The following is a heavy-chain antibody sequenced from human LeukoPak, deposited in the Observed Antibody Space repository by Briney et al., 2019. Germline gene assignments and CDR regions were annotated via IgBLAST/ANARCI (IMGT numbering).Heavy chain of an antibody. Sequence: SVTVSCKASAGTFSSYTISWVRQAPGQGLEWMGRIIPILGIANYAQKFPGRVTITADKPTSTAYMELSSLRSEDTAVYYGGRAPHHRGSADYWGQGTLVTVSS. CDR1: AGTFSSYT. CDR2: IIPILGIA. D-gene: IGHD2-15*01. J-gene: IGHJ4*02. CDR3: GRAPHHRGSADY. V-gene: IGHV1-69*02.